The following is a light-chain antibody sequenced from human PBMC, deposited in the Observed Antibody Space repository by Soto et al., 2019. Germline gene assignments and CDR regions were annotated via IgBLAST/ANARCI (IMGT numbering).Light chain of an antibody. J-gene: IGKJ3*01. Sequence: EIVLTQSPGTLSLSPGERATLSCRASQSVNSNYLAWYQQKPGQAPRLLIYGASSRATGIPDRFSGSGSGTDFTLTISRIEPEDFAVYYCQQYGTSILFSFCPGTKVDIK. CDR3: QQYGTSILFS. CDR2: GAS. V-gene: IGKV3-20*01. CDR1: QSVNSNY.